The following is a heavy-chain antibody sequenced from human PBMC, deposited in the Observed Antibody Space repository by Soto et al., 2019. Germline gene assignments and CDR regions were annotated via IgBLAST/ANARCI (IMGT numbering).Heavy chain of an antibody. Sequence: GESLKISCKGSGYSFTSYWIGWVRQMPGKGLEWMGIIYPGDSDTRYSPSFQGQVTISADKSISTAYLQWSSLKASDTAMYYCARAGYSYGLWDVNAFDIWGQGTMVTVSS. CDR1: GYSFTSYW. D-gene: IGHD5-18*01. J-gene: IGHJ3*02. CDR2: IYPGDSDT. CDR3: ARAGYSYGLWDVNAFDI. V-gene: IGHV5-51*01.